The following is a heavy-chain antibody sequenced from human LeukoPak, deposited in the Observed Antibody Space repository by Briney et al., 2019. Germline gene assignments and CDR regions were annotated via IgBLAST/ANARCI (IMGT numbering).Heavy chain of an antibody. J-gene: IGHJ4*02. CDR1: GGSISSYY. CDR2: IYTSGST. V-gene: IGHV4-4*07. D-gene: IGHD3-22*01. CDR3: AREPGSSGYLYYFDY. Sequence: PSETLSLTCTVSGGSISSYYWSWIRQPAGKGLEWIGRIYTSGSTNYNPSLKSRVTMSVDTSKNQFSLKLSSVTAADTAVYYCAREPGSSGYLYYFDYWGQGTLVTVSS.